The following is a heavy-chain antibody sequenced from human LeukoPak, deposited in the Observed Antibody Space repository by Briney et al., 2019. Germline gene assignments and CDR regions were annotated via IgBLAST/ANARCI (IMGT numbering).Heavy chain of an antibody. CDR1: GFIVSSNY. Sequence: PGGSLRLSCAASGFIVSSNYMSWVRQAPGKGLEWVSVIYSGGSTYYADSVKGRFTISRDNSKNTLYLQMNSLRAEDTAVYYCAREDIVLMVYDYWGQGTLVTVSS. J-gene: IGHJ4*02. CDR2: IYSGGST. D-gene: IGHD2-8*01. CDR3: AREDIVLMVYDY. V-gene: IGHV3-53*01.